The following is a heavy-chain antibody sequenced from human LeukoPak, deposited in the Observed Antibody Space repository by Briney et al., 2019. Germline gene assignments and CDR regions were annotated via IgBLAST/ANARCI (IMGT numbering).Heavy chain of an antibody. V-gene: IGHV3-33*01. CDR3: ASVSSGWYGGDY. CDR1: GFTFSSYG. CDR2: IWYDGSNK. J-gene: IGHJ4*02. Sequence: PGGSLRLSCAASGFTFSSYGMHWVRQAPGKGLEWVAVIWYDGSNKYYADSVKGRFTISRDNSKNTLYLQMNSLRAEDTAVYYCASVSSGWYGGDYWGQGTLVTVSS. D-gene: IGHD6-19*01.